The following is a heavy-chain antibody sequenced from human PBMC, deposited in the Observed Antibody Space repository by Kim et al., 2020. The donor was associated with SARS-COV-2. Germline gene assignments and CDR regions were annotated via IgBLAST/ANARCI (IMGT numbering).Heavy chain of an antibody. Sequence: GGSLRLSCAASKFTFSRYAIHWVRQSPGKGLEWVAVISYDGSNTYYADSLKCRFTLSRDNSKNTLYLQMNSLRAEDTAVYFCSRDGFSVSYYVYYCMDA. D-gene: IGHD1-26*01. CDR2: ISYDGSNT. V-gene: IGHV3-30*04. CDR1: KFTFSRYA. J-gene: IGHJ6*01. CDR3: SRDGFSVSYYVYYCMDA.